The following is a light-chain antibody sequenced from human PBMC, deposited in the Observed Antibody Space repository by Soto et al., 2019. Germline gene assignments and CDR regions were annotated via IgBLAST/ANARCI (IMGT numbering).Light chain of an antibody. CDR3: CSYTTSNTRQIV. J-gene: IGLJ1*01. CDR1: SSDVGGYNY. Sequence: QSVLTQPPSVSGSPGQSITISCTGTSSDVGGYNYVSWYQQHPGKAPKFMIYDVSNRPSGVSNRFSGSKSGNTASLTISGLQAEDEADYYCCSYTTSNTRQIVFGTGTKLTVL. V-gene: IGLV2-14*01. CDR2: DVS.